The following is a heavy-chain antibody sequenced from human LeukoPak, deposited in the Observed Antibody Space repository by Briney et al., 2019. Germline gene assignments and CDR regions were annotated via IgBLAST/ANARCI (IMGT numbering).Heavy chain of an antibody. D-gene: IGHD3-3*01. Sequence: ASVKVSCKASGYTFTSYGISWVRQAPGQGLEWMGWISAYNGNTNYAQKLQGRVTMTTDTSTSTAYMELRSLRSDDTAVYYCARRKDFWSGFYYYYMDVWGKGTTVTVSS. CDR1: GYTFTSYG. CDR3: ARRKDFWSGFYYYYMDV. V-gene: IGHV1-18*01. CDR2: ISAYNGNT. J-gene: IGHJ6*03.